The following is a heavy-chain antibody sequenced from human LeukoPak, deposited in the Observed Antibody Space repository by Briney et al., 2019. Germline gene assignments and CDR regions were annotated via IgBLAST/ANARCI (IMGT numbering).Heavy chain of an antibody. Sequence: PSETLSLTCTVSGGSISSYYWSWIRQPPGKGLEWIGYIYYSGSTNYNPSLKSRVTISVDTSKNQFSLKLSSVTAADTAVYYCASSLRPRGAFDIWGQGTMVTVSS. J-gene: IGHJ3*02. D-gene: IGHD5/OR15-5a*01. CDR1: GGSISSYY. V-gene: IGHV4-59*01. CDR2: IYYSGST. CDR3: ASSLRPRGAFDI.